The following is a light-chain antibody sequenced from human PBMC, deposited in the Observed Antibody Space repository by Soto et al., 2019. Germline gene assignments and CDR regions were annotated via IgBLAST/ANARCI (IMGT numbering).Light chain of an antibody. CDR1: QSVGNS. CDR3: QQYNTYGLT. J-gene: IGKJ4*02. Sequence: DIHMTQSPSTLSATLGDRVSITFRASQSVGNSLAWYQQRPGKAPKLLIFGASTLESGVPSKFSGSGSDTEFTFTISSLQPDDSATYYCQQYNTYGLTFGGGTKVDIK. V-gene: IGKV1-5*01. CDR2: GAS.